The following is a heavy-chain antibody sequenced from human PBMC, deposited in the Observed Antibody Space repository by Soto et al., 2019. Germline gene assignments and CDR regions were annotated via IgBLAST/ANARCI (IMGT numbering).Heavy chain of an antibody. CDR1: GGSIKSFF. CDR2: ISDSGST. J-gene: IGHJ4*02. CDR3: AREDYGEKIDY. D-gene: IGHD4-17*01. Sequence: PSETLSLTCTVSGGSIKSFFWTWIRQPPGKGLEWIGDISDSGSTNYNPSLKSRVTLSLDTSKNQFSLKLSSVTAADTAVYYCAREDYGEKIDYWGQGTLVTVSS. V-gene: IGHV4-59*12.